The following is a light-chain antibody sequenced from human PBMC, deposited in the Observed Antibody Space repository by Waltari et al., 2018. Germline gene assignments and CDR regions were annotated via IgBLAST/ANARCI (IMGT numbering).Light chain of an antibody. V-gene: IGLV3-1*01. J-gene: IGLJ2*01. Sequence: QRRPGQSPLLVIYQDNMRPSGIPDRFSGSNSGNTATLTITGTQPIDEADYYCQAWDSNIVIFGGGTKLTVL. CDR3: QAWDSNIVI. CDR2: QDN.